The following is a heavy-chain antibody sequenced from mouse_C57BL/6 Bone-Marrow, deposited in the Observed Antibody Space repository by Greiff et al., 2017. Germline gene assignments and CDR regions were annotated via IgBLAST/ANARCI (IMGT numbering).Heavy chain of an antibody. Sequence: QVQLQQPGAELVKPGASVKLSCKASGYTFTSYWMHWVKQRPGQGLEWIGMIHPNSGSTNYNEKFKSKATLTVDKSSSTAYMQLSSLTSEDSAVYYCARGVPSVERYIDYGGQGTTLTVSS. J-gene: IGHJ2*01. CDR1: GYTFTSYW. CDR3: ARGVPSVERYIDY. CDR2: IHPNSGST. D-gene: IGHD1-1*01. V-gene: IGHV1-64*01.